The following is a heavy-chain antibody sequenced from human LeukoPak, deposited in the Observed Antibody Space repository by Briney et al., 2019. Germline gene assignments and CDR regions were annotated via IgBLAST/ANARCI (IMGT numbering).Heavy chain of an antibody. Sequence: KPSETLSLTCTVSGGSISSYYWSWIRQPPGKGLEWIGYIYYSGSTNYNPSLKGRVTISVDTSKNQFSLKLSSVTAADTAVYYCARSKYYYDSNFDYWGQGTLVTVSS. J-gene: IGHJ4*02. V-gene: IGHV4-59*01. CDR1: GGSISSYY. D-gene: IGHD3-22*01. CDR3: ARSKYYYDSNFDY. CDR2: IYYSGST.